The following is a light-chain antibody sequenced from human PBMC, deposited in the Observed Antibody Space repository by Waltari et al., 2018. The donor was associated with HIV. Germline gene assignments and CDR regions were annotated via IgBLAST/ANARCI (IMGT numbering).Light chain of an antibody. CDR2: EVN. CDR1: SSDVGAYNY. CDR3: SSYAGSAVV. J-gene: IGLJ2*01. V-gene: IGLV2-8*01. Sequence: QSALTQPPSASGSRGQSVTISCTGTSSDVGAYNYVSWYQQYPGMAPKLIISEVNKRPSGVPDRFSGSKSGNTASLTVSGLQAEDEADFYCSSYAGSAVVFGGGTKLTVL.